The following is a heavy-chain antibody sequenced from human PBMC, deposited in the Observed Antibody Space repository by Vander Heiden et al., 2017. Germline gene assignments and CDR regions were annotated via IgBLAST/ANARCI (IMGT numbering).Heavy chain of an antibody. J-gene: IGHJ4*02. CDR1: GFPFDDYA. Sequence: DVQLVASGRGLVQPGRPLRLSCPASGFPFDDYAMHWVRQAPGKGLEWVSGIRWNSGDIVFADSVKGRFTISRDSAKNSLYLQMTSLRAEDTALYYCAKGDSSGWSYFDYCGQVTLVT. V-gene: IGHV3-9*01. D-gene: IGHD6-19*01. CDR3: AKGDSSGWSYFDY. CDR2: IRWNSGDI.